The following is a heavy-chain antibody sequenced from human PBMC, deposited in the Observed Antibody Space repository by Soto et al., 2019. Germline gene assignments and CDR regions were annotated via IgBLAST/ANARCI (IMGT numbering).Heavy chain of an antibody. V-gene: IGHV3-23*01. D-gene: IGHD2-8*01. CDR1: GFTFSSYA. Sequence: ESGGGLVQPGGSLRLSCAASGFTFSSYAMSWVRQAPGKGLEWVSAISGSGGSTYYADSVKGRFTISRDNSKNTLYLQMNSLRAEDTAVYYCAKDPVLMVYAIQGYFDYWGQGTLVTVSS. CDR3: AKDPVLMVYAIQGYFDY. CDR2: ISGSGGST. J-gene: IGHJ4*02.